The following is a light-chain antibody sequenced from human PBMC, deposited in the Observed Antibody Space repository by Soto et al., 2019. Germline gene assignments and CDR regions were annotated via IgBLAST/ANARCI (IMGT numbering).Light chain of an antibody. CDR2: GAS. V-gene: IGKV3D-15*01. J-gene: IGKJ1*01. Sequence: EIVLTQSPGTLSLSPGERATLSCRASQSVRSNSLAWYQQKPGQTPTLLMYGASRRAAGIPDRFSGSGSGTEFTLTISSLQSEDFAVYYCQQYNNWPQTFGQGTKVDIK. CDR1: QSVRSN. CDR3: QQYNNWPQT.